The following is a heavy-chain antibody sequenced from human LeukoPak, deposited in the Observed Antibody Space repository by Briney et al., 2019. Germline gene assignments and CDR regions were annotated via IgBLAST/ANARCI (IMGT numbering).Heavy chain of an antibody. Sequence: PGGSLRLSCAVSGFTVSGNYMSWVRQAPGKGLEWVSLIYSGGTTYYADSVKGRFTISRDNSKNTLYLQMNSLRAEDTAVYYCARGRIAVAGFFDYWGQGTLVTVSS. D-gene: IGHD6-19*01. J-gene: IGHJ4*02. CDR2: IYSGGTT. CDR1: GFTVSGNY. CDR3: ARGRIAVAGFFDY. V-gene: IGHV3-53*01.